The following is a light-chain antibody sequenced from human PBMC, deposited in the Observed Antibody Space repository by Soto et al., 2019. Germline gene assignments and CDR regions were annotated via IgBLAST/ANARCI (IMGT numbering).Light chain of an antibody. CDR3: QQYNSYWT. CDR2: KAT. V-gene: IGKV1-5*03. Sequence: DIQMTQSPSTLSASVGDIVTITCRASQDISAWLAWYQQKPGKPPKLVIHKATALETGVPSRFSGSGSGTEFTLTISSLQPDDFTTYYCQQYNSYWTFGQGTKVDIK. CDR1: QDISAW. J-gene: IGKJ1*01.